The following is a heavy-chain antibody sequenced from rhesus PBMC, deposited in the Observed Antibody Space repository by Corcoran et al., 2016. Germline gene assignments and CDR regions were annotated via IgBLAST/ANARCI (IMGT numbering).Heavy chain of an antibody. D-gene: IGHD2-2*01. J-gene: IGHJ4*01. CDR3: ASIYCTSTTCYRFYFDY. CDR2: IGGSRGST. CDR1: GYPISSVYG. Sequence: QVQLQESGPGLVQPSETLSLTCAVSGYPISSVYGLSSIRQPLGKGLEWIGYIGGSRGSTTYNPSLKSRVTISEDTSKNQFSLKLSSVTAADTAVYYCASIYCTSTTCYRFYFDYWGQGVLVTVSS. V-gene: IGHV4-127*01.